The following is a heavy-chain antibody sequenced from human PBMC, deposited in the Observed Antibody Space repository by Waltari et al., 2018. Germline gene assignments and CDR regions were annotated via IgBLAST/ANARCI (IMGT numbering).Heavy chain of an antibody. CDR2: IYHSGST. CDR1: GYSISSGSY. D-gene: IGHD3-22*01. CDR3: ARDRSVITPYWYFDL. J-gene: IGHJ2*01. Sequence: QVQLQESGPGLVKPSETLSLTCAVSGYSISSGSYWGSLRQPPGKGLEWIGSIYHSGSTYYNPSPKSRVTISVDTSKNQFSLKLSSVTATDTAVYYCARDRSVITPYWYFDLWGRGTLVTVSS. V-gene: IGHV4-38-2*02.